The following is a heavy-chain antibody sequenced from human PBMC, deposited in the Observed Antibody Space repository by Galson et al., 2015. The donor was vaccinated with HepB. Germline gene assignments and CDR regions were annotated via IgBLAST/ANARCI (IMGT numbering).Heavy chain of an antibody. CDR2: VNSHGGST. Sequence: SLRLSCAASGITFSRHTFHWVRQAPGKGLEYLSAVNSHGGSTFYIDSVKGRFTISRDNSKNIVFFEMTSLRPDDTATYFCVVSTHTGSYWPDALDLWGQGTLVTVST. CDR1: GITFSRHT. V-gene: IGHV3-64D*08. D-gene: IGHD1-26*01. CDR3: VVSTHTGSYWPDALDL. J-gene: IGHJ3*01.